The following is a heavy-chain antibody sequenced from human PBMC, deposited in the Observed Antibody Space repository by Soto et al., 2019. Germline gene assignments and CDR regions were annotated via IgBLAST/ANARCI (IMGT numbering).Heavy chain of an antibody. CDR2: IYYSGST. CDR3: ARDSLTIFGVVIRSGYYYYGMDV. J-gene: IGHJ6*02. Sequence: SETLSLTCTVSGGSVSSGSYYWSWIRQPPGKGLEWIGYIYYSGSTNYNPSLKSRVTISVDTSKNQFSLKLSSVTAADTAVYYCARDSLTIFGVVIRSGYYYYGMDVWGQGTTVTVSS. V-gene: IGHV4-61*01. CDR1: GGSVSSGSYY. D-gene: IGHD3-3*01.